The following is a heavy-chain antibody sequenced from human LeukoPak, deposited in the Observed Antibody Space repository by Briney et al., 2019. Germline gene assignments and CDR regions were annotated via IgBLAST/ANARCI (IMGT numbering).Heavy chain of an antibody. Sequence: SETLSLTCAVYGGSFSGYYWGWIRQPPGKGLEWIGEINHSGSTNYNPSLKSRVTISVDTSKNQFSLKLSSVTAADTAVYYCARQVTSSTQYCSGGSCYAYYYYYMDVWGKGTTVTVSS. CDR1: GGSFSGYY. V-gene: IGHV4-34*01. CDR2: INHSGST. D-gene: IGHD2-15*01. CDR3: ARQVTSSTQYCSGGSCYAYYYYYMDV. J-gene: IGHJ6*03.